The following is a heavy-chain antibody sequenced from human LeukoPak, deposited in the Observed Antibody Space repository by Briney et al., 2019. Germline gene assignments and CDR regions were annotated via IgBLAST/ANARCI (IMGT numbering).Heavy chain of an antibody. Sequence: GGSLRLSCAASGFTSSRYGMHWVRQAPGKGLEWVAVIWYDGSNEYYADSVKGRFTISRDNSKNTLYLQMNSLRAEDTAVYYCAGSIAARSESTLDYWGQGTLVTVSS. D-gene: IGHD6-6*01. V-gene: IGHV3-33*01. CDR3: AGSIAARSESTLDY. CDR1: GFTSSRYG. J-gene: IGHJ4*02. CDR2: IWYDGSNE.